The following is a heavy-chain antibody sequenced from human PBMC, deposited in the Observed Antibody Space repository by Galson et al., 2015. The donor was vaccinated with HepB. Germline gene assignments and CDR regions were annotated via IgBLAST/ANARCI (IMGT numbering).Heavy chain of an antibody. Sequence: SLRLSCAASGFTFSDYYMSWIRQAPGKGLEWVSYISSSGSTIYYADSVKGRFTISRDNAKNSLYLQMNSLRAEDTAVYYCARASKAYCGGDCYSEEAAFDIWGQGTMVTVSS. V-gene: IGHV3-11*01. J-gene: IGHJ3*02. CDR3: ARASKAYCGGDCYSEEAAFDI. CDR1: GFTFSDYY. D-gene: IGHD2-21*01. CDR2: ISSSGSTI.